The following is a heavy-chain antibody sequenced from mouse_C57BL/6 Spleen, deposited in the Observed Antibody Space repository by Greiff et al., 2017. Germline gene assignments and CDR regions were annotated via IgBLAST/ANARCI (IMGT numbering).Heavy chain of an antibody. V-gene: IGHV1-5*01. CDR3: AREDCDVEWFGY. CDR1: GYTFTSYW. J-gene: IGHJ3*01. CDR2: IYPGSSDT. Sequence: VQLKQSGTVLARPGASVKMSCKTSGYTFTSYWMHWVKQRPGQGLEWIGDIYPGSSDTSYTQKFKGKANLTAVTSASTAYMELSSLTKGDSAVYYCAREDCDVEWFGYWGQGTLVTVSA.